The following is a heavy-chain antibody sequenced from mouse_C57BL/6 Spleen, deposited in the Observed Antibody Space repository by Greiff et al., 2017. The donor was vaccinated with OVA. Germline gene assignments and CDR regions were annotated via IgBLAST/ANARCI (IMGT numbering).Heavy chain of an antibody. CDR3: ARSYSNYDYYAMDY. CDR1: GYTFTSYW. D-gene: IGHD2-5*01. V-gene: IGHV1-55*01. Sequence: VQLQQPGAELVKPGASVKMSCKASGYTFTSYWITWVKQRPGQGLEWIGDIYPGSGSTNYNEKFKSKATLTVDKPSSTAYMQLSSLTSEDSAVYYCARSYSNYDYYAMDYWGQGTSVTVSS. J-gene: IGHJ4*01. CDR2: IYPGSGST.